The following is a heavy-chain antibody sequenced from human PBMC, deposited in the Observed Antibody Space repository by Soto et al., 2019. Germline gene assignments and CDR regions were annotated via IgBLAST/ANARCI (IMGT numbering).Heavy chain of an antibody. CDR3: ARAQSRLQFDY. V-gene: IGHV4-4*02. Sequence: SETLSLTCAFSSVSISGSNWWIWVRQPPGKGLEWIGEIYHSGTTNYNPSLKSRVTISVDKSKNHFSLKLTSVTAADTAVYYCARAQSRLQFDYWGQGTLVTVSS. CDR1: SVSISGSNW. D-gene: IGHD6-25*01. CDR2: IYHSGTT. J-gene: IGHJ4*02.